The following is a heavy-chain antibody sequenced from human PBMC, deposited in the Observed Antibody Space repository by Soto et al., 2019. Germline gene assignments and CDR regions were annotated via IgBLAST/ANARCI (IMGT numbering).Heavy chain of an antibody. CDR1: GYTFTSYG. CDR2: ISAHNGNT. D-gene: IGHD1-1*01. J-gene: IGHJ4*02. CDR3: ARGRYGDY. Sequence: QVHLVQSGAEVKKPGASVKVSCKASGYTFTSYGITWVRQAPGQGLEWMGWISAHNGNTDYAQKLQGRVIVTRDTSTSTAYMELRSLRADDVAVYYCARGRYGDYWGQGALVTVSS. V-gene: IGHV1-18*03.